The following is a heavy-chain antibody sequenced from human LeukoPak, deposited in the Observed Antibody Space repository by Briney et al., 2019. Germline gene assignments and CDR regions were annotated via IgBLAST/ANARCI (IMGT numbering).Heavy chain of an antibody. Sequence: PGGSLRLSCAASGFTFSSYGMSWVRQAPGKGLEWVSAISGSGGSTYYTDSVKGRFTISRDNSKNTLYLQMNSLRAEDTAVYYCARAETQWLGFYYYYYMDVWGKGTTVTVSS. D-gene: IGHD6-19*01. CDR1: GFTFSSYG. CDR3: ARAETQWLGFYYYYYMDV. V-gene: IGHV3-23*01. CDR2: ISGSGGST. J-gene: IGHJ6*03.